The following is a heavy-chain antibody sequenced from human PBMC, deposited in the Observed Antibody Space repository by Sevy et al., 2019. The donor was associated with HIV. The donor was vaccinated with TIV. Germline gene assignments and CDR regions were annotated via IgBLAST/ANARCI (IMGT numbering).Heavy chain of an antibody. CDR2: ISSAGSNK. V-gene: IGHV3-30-3*01. J-gene: IGHJ4*02. CDR3: TRDAGYSIAWSPSDY. CDR1: GLTFSSHA. Sequence: GESLKISCAASGLTFSSHAMHWVRQAPGKGLEWVAVISSAGSNKYDADSVKGRFTISRDNPKNTLYLQMNSLRPEDTAVYYCTRDAGYSIAWSPSDYWGQGTLVTVSS. D-gene: IGHD6-19*01.